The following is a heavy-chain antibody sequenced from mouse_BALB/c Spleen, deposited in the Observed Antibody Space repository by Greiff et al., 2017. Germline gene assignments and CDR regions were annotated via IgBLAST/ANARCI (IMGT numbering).Heavy chain of an antibody. Sequence: VQLVESGPGLVAPSQSLSITCTVSGFSLTSYDISWIRQPPGKGLEWLGVIWTGGGTNYNSAFMSRLSISKDNSKSQVFLKMNSLQTDDTAIYYCVRGLGSAYWGQGTLVTVSA. CDR2: IWTGGGT. V-gene: IGHV2-9-2*01. D-gene: IGHD3-1*01. CDR3: VRGLGSAY. J-gene: IGHJ3*01. CDR1: GFSLTSYD.